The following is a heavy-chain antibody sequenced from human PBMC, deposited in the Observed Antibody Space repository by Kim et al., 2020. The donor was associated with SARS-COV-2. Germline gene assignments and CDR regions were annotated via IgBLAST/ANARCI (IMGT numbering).Heavy chain of an antibody. J-gene: IGHJ5*02. CDR2: IIPIFGTA. D-gene: IGHD3-10*01. CDR3: ARSGFGELLLAHNWFDP. CDR1: GGTFSSYA. Sequence: SVKVSCKASGGTFSSYAISWVRQAPGQGLEWMGGIIPIFGTANYAQKFQGRVTITADESTSTAYMELSSLRSEDTAVYYCARSGFGELLLAHNWFDPWGQGTLVTVSS. V-gene: IGHV1-69*13.